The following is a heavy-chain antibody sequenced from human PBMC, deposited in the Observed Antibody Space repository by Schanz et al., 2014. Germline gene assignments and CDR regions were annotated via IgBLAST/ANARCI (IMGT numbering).Heavy chain of an antibody. Sequence: QVQLVQSGAEVKKPGPSVKVSCKSSGGTFSSYAISWVRQAPGQGLEWMGMINPSGGSTTYAQKFQGRVTMTRDTSTSTVYMELSSLRSEDTAVYYCARDRRRYCSTASCLHDNWFDPWGQGTLVIVSS. J-gene: IGHJ5*02. CDR3: ARDRRRYCSTASCLHDNWFDP. CDR1: GGTFSSYA. CDR2: INPSGGST. D-gene: IGHD2-2*01. V-gene: IGHV1-46*01.